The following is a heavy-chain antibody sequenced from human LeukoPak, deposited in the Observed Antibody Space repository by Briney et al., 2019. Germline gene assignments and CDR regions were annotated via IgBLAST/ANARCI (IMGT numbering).Heavy chain of an antibody. D-gene: IGHD2-15*01. J-gene: IGHJ4*02. CDR2: ITKSGGTA. CDR1: GFTFSSYG. Sequence: PGRSLRLSCAASGFTFSSYGMHWVRQAPGKGLEWVSAITKSGGTAFYADSVKGRFTISRDNSRNTLYLQMNSLRAEDTAVYYCAKVGYCSGGNCYYFDYWGQGTLVTVSS. V-gene: IGHV3-23*01. CDR3: AKVGYCSGGNCYYFDY.